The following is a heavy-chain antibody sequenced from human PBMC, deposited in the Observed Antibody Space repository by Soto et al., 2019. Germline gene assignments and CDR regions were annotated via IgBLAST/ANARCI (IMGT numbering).Heavy chain of an antibody. CDR3: ARGDRGGSGSPASYCYSGLDV. V-gene: IGHV3-23*01. CDR2: VSAGGDMT. Sequence: DVQVLESGGDLVQPGGSLRLSCAASGFTFNSYAMSWVRQAPGKGLEWVSSVSAGGDMTYYSDSVKGRFTISRDNSNNALFLQMNSLRLEDTALYYCARGDRGGSGSPASYCYSGLDVWGQGTTVTVSS. CDR1: GFTFNSYA. D-gene: IGHD3-10*01. J-gene: IGHJ6*02.